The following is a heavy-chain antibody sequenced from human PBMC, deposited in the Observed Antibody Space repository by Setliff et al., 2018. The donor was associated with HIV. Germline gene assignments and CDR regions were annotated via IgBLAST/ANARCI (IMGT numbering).Heavy chain of an antibody. J-gene: IGHJ4*02. CDR2: IYYSGST. CDR3: ARHSGLGGYYSPFDY. V-gene: IGHV4-39*01. D-gene: IGHD3-22*01. CDR1: GGSIKSSSDY. Sequence: SETLSLTCTVSGGSIKSSSDYWGWIRQPPGKGLEWIGTIYYSGSTYYNPSLKSRVTISVDTSKNQFSLKLSSVTAADTAVYYCARHSGLGGYYSPFDYWGPGTLVTVSS.